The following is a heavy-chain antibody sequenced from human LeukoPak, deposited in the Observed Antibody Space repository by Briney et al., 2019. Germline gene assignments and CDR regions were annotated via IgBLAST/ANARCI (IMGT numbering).Heavy chain of an antibody. CDR3: ARGWSDFWSGYYAYYFDY. J-gene: IGHJ4*02. CDR2: ISSSSYI. D-gene: IGHD3-3*01. V-gene: IGHV3-21*01. Sequence: GGSLRLSCAASGFTFSSYSMNWVRQAPGKGLEWVSSISSSSYIYYADSVKGRFTISRDNAKNSLYLQMNSLRAEDTAVYYCARGWSDFWSGYYAYYFDYWGQGTLVTVSS. CDR1: GFTFSSYS.